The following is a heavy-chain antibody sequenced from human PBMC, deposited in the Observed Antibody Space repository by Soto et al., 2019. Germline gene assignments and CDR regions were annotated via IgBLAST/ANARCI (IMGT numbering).Heavy chain of an antibody. J-gene: IGHJ4*02. CDR3: AKNAASYDFWSGYYRY. CDR1: GFTFSSYG. Sequence: QVQLVESGGGVVQPGRSLRLSCAASGFTFSSYGMHWVRQAPGKGLEWVAVISYDGSNKYYADSVKGRFIISRDNSKNTLYLQMNSLRTEDTAVYYCAKNAASYDFWSGYYRYWGQGTLVTVSS. V-gene: IGHV3-30*18. CDR2: ISYDGSNK. D-gene: IGHD3-3*01.